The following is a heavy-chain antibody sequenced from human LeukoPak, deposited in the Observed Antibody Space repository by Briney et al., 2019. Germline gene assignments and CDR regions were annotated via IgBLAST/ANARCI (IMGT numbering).Heavy chain of an antibody. CDR1: GGSISSLNW. J-gene: IGHJ4*02. V-gene: IGHV4-4*02. CDR3: ARHQWGAAAARKFDY. Sequence: SGTLSLTCAVSGGSISSLNWWSWVRPPPGKGLEWIGEIHHSGSTNYNPSLRSRVTISVDTSKTQFSLKVSSVTAADTAVYYCARHQWGAAAARKFDYWGQGTLVTVSS. CDR2: IHHSGST. D-gene: IGHD6-13*01.